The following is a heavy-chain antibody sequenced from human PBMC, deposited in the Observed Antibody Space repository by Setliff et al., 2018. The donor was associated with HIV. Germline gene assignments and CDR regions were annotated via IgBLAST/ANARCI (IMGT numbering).Heavy chain of an antibody. CDR3: ARNLYYYDTSGSGWFDP. Sequence: PGGSLRLSCAASGFTFSNYEMNWVRQAPGKGLEWVSYISSSGNPIYYADSVKGRFTISRDNAKNSLYLQMNSLRAEDTAVYYCARNLYYYDTSGSGWFDPWGQGTLVTVSS. D-gene: IGHD3-22*01. V-gene: IGHV3-48*03. CDR1: GFTFSNYE. J-gene: IGHJ5*02. CDR2: ISSSGNPI.